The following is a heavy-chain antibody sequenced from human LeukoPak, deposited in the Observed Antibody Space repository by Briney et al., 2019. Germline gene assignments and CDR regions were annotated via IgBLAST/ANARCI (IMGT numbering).Heavy chain of an antibody. J-gene: IGHJ6*02. D-gene: IGHD1-26*01. CDR3: VKDRGGSPFYGMDV. V-gene: IGHV3-23*01. Sequence: GGSLRLSCAGSGFTFSSYAMSWVRQAPGKGLEWVSTISGSGGAGTYYADSVKGRFTVSRDNSRNTQYLPMNSLRAEDTAVYYCVKDRGGSPFYGMDVWGQGTTVTVSS. CDR1: GFTFSSYA. CDR2: ISGSGGAGT.